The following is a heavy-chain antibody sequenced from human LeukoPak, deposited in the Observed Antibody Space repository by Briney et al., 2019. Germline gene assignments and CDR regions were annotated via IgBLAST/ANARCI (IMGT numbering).Heavy chain of an antibody. CDR2: INHSGST. Sequence: SETLSLTCAVYGGSFSGYYWSWIRQPPGKGLEWIGEINHSGSTNYNPSLKSRVTISVDTSKNQFSLKLNSVTAADTAVYYCARVNLSLYFGAIHNWFDPWGQGTLVTVSS. V-gene: IGHV4-34*01. D-gene: IGHD3-10*01. J-gene: IGHJ5*02. CDR1: GGSFSGYY. CDR3: ARVNLSLYFGAIHNWFDP.